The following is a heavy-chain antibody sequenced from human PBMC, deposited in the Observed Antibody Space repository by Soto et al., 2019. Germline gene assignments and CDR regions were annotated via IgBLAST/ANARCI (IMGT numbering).Heavy chain of an antibody. Sequence: SETLSLTCTVSGGSISSYYWSWIRQPPGKGLEWIGYIYYSGSTNYNPSLKSRVTISVDTSKNQFSLKVTSVTAADTAVYYCARRAYPGLDYWGQGTLVTVS. CDR3: ARRAYPGLDY. J-gene: IGHJ4*02. V-gene: IGHV4-59*12. CDR2: IYYSGST. CDR1: GGSISSYY.